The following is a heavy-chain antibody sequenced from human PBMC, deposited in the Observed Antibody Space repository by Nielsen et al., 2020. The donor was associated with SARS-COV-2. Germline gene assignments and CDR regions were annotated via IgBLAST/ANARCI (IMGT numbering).Heavy chain of an antibody. CDR1: GYSFTLYS. CDR3: ARITPSSGWDY. D-gene: IGHD6-19*01. J-gene: IGHJ4*02. Sequence: ASVKVSCKASGYSFTLYSIHWVRQAPGQRLEWMGWINAGNGNTRYSQKFQGRVTMTRDTSANTAYMELSSLSSEDTAVYYCARITPSSGWDYWGQGTLVTVSS. V-gene: IGHV1-3*01. CDR2: INAGNGNT.